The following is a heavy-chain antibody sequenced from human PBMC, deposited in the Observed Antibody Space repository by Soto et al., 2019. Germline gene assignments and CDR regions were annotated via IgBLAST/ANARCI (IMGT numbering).Heavy chain of an antibody. CDR1: VGTFSSYA. CDR3: ARDSLGGFDY. V-gene: IGHV1-69*13. Sequence: AVKVSCKDSVGTFSSYAIRGVRQAPGKGLEWMGGIIPIYGTANYAQKFQGRVTITADESTSTAYMELNSLRSEDTAVYYCARDSLGGFDYWGQGTLVTVSS. J-gene: IGHJ4*02. D-gene: IGHD2-15*01. CDR2: IIPIYGTA.